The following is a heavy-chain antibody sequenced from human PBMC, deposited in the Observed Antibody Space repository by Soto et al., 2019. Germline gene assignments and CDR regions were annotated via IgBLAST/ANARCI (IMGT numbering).Heavy chain of an antibody. Sequence: ASETLSLTCAVYGGSFSGYYWSWIRQPPGKGLEWIGEINHSGSTNYNPSLKSRVTISVDTSKNQFSLKLSSVTAADTAVYYCSCSGRDCSDSCGQGILVTVSS. CDR3: SCSGRDCSDS. CDR1: GGSFSGYY. CDR2: INHSGST. V-gene: IGHV4-34*01. J-gene: IGHJ5*01. D-gene: IGHD2-15*01.